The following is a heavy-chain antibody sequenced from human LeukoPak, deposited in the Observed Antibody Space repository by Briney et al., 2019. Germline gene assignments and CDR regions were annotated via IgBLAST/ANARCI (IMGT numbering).Heavy chain of an antibody. Sequence: TGGSLRLSCAASGFTFSSYSMNWVRQAPGKGLEWVSSISSSSSYIYYADSVKGRFTISRDNAKNSLYLQMNSLRAEDTAVYYCARGGLGDCSSTSCYTIGEYYFDYWGQGTLVTVSS. V-gene: IGHV3-21*01. D-gene: IGHD2-2*02. J-gene: IGHJ4*02. CDR1: GFTFSSYS. CDR2: ISSSSSYI. CDR3: ARGGLGDCSSTSCYTIGEYYFDY.